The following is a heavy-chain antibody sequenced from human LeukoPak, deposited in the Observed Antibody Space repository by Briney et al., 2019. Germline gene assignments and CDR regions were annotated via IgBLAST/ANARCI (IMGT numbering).Heavy chain of an antibody. CDR3: ARASRGYDYVWGSYRYEFGFDY. CDR2: ISWNSGSI. D-gene: IGHD3-16*02. CDR1: GFTFDDYA. V-gene: IGHV3-9*01. J-gene: IGHJ4*02. Sequence: GGSLRLSCAASGFTFDDYAMHWVRQAPGKGLEWVSGISWNSGSIGYADSVKGRFTISRDNAKNSLYLQMNSLRAEDTAVYYCARASRGYDYVWGSYRYEFGFDYWGQGTLVTVSS.